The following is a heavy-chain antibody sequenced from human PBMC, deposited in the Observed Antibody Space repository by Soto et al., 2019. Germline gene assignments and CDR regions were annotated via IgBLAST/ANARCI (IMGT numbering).Heavy chain of an antibody. CDR1: GYSFTSYW. CDR2: IYPGDSDT. V-gene: IGHV5-51*01. Sequence: RGESLKISCKGSGYSFTSYWIGWVRQMPGKGLEWMGIIYPGDSDTRYSPSFQGQVTISADKSISTAYLQWSSLKASDTAMYYCARHCPTASGPNYYYCGMDVWGQGTTVTVSS. D-gene: IGHD5-12*01. CDR3: ARHCPTASGPNYYYCGMDV. J-gene: IGHJ6*02.